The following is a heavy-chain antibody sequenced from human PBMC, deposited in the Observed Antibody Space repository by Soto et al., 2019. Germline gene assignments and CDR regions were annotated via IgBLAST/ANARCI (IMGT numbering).Heavy chain of an antibody. Sequence: GGSLRLSCAVAGFTPTTTPLSWVRHPPGKGLEWVTTISGTASRTYYVDSVKGRFFISRDNSKNTVTLQMNNLTVDDTAVYYCATSFRYFDNWGQGTRVTVSS. D-gene: IGHD3-9*01. CDR3: ATSFRYFDN. V-gene: IGHV3-23*01. CDR2: ISGTASRT. CDR1: GFTPTTTP. J-gene: IGHJ4*02.